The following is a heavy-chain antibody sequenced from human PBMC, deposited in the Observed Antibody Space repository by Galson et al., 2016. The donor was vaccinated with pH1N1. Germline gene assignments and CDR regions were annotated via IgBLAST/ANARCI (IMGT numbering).Heavy chain of an antibody. V-gene: IGHV3-7*01. J-gene: IGHJ2*01. CDR2: IRQDGSEK. Sequence: SLRLSCAASGITFSGDAMHWVRQAPGKGLEWVANIRQDGSEKYYVDSVKGRFTISRDNAKNSLYLQMNSLRAEDTAVYYCARRYFDLWGRGTLVTVSS. CDR3: ARRYFDL. CDR1: GITFSGDA.